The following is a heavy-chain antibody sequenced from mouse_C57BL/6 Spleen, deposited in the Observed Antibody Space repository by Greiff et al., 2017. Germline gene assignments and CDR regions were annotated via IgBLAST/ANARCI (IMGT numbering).Heavy chain of an antibody. V-gene: IGHV14-3*01. CDR3: ASHYGSSYEEAMDY. CDR1: GFNIKNTY. D-gene: IGHD1-1*01. CDR2: IDPANGNT. Sequence: VQLKQSVAELVRPGASVKLSCTASGFNIKNTYMHWVKQRPEQGLEWIGRIDPANGNTKYAPKFQGKATITADTSSNTAYLQLSSLTSEDTAIYYCASHYGSSYEEAMDYWGQGTSVTVSS. J-gene: IGHJ4*01.